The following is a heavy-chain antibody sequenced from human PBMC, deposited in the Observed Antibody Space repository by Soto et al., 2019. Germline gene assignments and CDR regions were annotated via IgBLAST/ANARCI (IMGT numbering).Heavy chain of an antibody. CDR1: GFTFSSYA. Sequence: GGSLRLSCAASGFTFSSYAMHWVRQAPGKGLEWVAVISYDGSNKYYADSVKGRFTISRDNSKNTLYLQMNSLRAEDTAVYYCAREVSEAAAGTWEYYYYYYGMDVWGQGTTVTVSS. CDR2: ISYDGSNK. CDR3: AREVSEAAAGTWEYYYYYYGMDV. D-gene: IGHD6-13*01. J-gene: IGHJ6*02. V-gene: IGHV3-30-3*01.